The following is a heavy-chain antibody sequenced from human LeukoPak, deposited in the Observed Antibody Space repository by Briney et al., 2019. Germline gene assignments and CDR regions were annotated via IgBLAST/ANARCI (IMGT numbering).Heavy chain of an antibody. CDR2: ISSSSSTI. V-gene: IGHV3-48*01. CDR1: GFTFSSYS. CDR3: ARDRGGYCSSTSCYLSEVDV. D-gene: IGHD2-2*01. Sequence: PGGSLRLSCAASGFTFSSYSMNWVRQAPGKGLEWVSYISSSSSTIYYADSVKGRFTISRDNAKNSLYLQMNSLRAEDTAVYYCARDRGGYCSSTSCYLSEVDVWGKGTTVTVSS. J-gene: IGHJ6*04.